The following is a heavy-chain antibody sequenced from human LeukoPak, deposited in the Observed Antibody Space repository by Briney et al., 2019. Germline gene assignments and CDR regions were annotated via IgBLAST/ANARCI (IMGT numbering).Heavy chain of an antibody. CDR2: IHSSGST. V-gene: IGHV4-4*07. J-gene: IGHJ3*02. CDR1: GGSITGYY. Sequence: KPSETLSLTCTVSGGSITGYYWSWIRQPAGKGLEWIGQIHSSGSTYYNPSLKSRLTMSGDTSKNQFSLKLSSVTAADTAVYYCARADSLGGGFDIWGQGTMVTVSS. D-gene: IGHD1-26*01. CDR3: ARADSLGGGFDI.